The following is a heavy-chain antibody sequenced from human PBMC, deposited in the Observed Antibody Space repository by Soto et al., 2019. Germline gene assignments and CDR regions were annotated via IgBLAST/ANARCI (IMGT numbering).Heavy chain of an antibody. CDR2: ISYDGSNK. V-gene: IGHV3-30*03. CDR3: ASASSRWSLDAFDI. D-gene: IGHD6-19*01. Sequence: GGSLRLSCAASGFTFSSYGMHWVRQAPGKGLEWVAVISYDGSNKYYADSVKGRFTISRDNSKNTLYLQMNSLRAEDTAVYYCASASSRWSLDAFDIWGKGTMITVSS. J-gene: IGHJ3*02. CDR1: GFTFSSYG.